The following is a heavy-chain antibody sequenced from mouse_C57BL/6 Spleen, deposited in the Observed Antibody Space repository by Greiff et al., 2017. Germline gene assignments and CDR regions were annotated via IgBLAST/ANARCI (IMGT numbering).Heavy chain of an antibody. CDR1: GYTFTNYW. CDR2: IYPGGGYT. J-gene: IGHJ4*01. Sequence: QVQLQQSGAELVRPGASVKMSCKASGYTFTNYWIGWAKQRPGHGLEWIGDIYPGGGYTKYNEKFKGKATLTADKSSSTAYMQFSSLTSEDSAIYDCNMGYGSSYYAMDYWGQGTSVTVSS. V-gene: IGHV1-63*01. CDR3: NMGYGSSYYAMDY. D-gene: IGHD1-1*01.